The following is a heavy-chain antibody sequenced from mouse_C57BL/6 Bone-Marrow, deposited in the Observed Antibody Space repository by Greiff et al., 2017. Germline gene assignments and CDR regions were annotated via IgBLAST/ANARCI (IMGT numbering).Heavy chain of an antibody. D-gene: IGHD2-4*01. Sequence: EVQLVESGGGLVQPKGSLKLSCAASGFSFNTYAMNWVRQAPGKGLEWVARIRSKSNNYATYYADSVKDRFTISRDDSESMLYLQMNNLKTEDTAMYYCVRHERLRRDWYFDVWGTGTTVTVSS. CDR2: IRSKSNNYAT. CDR3: VRHERLRRDWYFDV. V-gene: IGHV10-1*01. CDR1: GFSFNTYA. J-gene: IGHJ1*03.